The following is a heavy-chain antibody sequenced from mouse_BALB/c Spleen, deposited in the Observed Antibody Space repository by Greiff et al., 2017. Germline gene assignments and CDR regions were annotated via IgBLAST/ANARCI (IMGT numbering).Heavy chain of an antibody. CDR1: GFTFSSYG. V-gene: IGHV5-6*01. J-gene: IGHJ4*01. CDR3: ARHGTDKAMDY. CDR2: ISSGGSYT. D-gene: IGHD4-1*01. Sequence: EVQVVESGGDLVKPGGSLKLSCAASGFTFSSYGMSWVRQTPDKRLEWVATISSGGSYTYYPDSVKGRFTISRDNAKNTLYLQMSSLKSEDTAMYYCARHGTDKAMDYWGQGTSVTVSS.